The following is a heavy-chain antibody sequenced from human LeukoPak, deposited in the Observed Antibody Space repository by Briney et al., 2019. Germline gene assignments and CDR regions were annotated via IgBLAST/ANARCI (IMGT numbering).Heavy chain of an antibody. V-gene: IGHV4-4*07. CDR3: ASIVVVTAADPSDAFDI. D-gene: IGHD2-21*02. CDR1: GGSISSYY. J-gene: IGHJ3*02. Sequence: SETLSLTCTVSGGSISSYYWSWIRQPAGKGLEWIGRIYTSGSTNYNPSLKSRVTMSEDTSKNQFSLKLSSVTAADTAVYYCASIVVVTAADPSDAFDIWGQGTMVTVSS. CDR2: IYTSGST.